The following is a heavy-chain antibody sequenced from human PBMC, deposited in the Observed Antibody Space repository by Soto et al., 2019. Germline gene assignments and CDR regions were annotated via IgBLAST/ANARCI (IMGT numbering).Heavy chain of an antibody. CDR1: GFTFSNYA. CDR2: ISGSGGST. D-gene: IGHD3-3*01. CDR3: AKDQYYDFLFPRFDS. Sequence: GGSLRLSCAASGFTFSNYAMSWVRQAPGKGLEWVSTISGSGGSTSYADSVKGRFTISRDSSKNSLYLQMNSLRAEDTAVYYCAKDQYYDFLFPRFDSWGQGTLVTVSS. J-gene: IGHJ4*02. V-gene: IGHV3-23*01.